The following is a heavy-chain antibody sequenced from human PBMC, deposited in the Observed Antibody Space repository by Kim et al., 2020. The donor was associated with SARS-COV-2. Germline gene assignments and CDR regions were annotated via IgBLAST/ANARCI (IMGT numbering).Heavy chain of an antibody. Sequence: YDGSNKYYADSVKGRFTISRDNSKNTLYLQMNSLRAEDTAVYYCNSGSYSWGQGTLVTVSS. J-gene: IGHJ4*02. D-gene: IGHD1-26*01. V-gene: IGHV3-30-3*01. CDR2: YDGSNK. CDR3: NSGSYS.